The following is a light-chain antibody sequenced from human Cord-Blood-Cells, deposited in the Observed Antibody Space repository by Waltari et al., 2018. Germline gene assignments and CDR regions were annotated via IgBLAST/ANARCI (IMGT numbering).Light chain of an antibody. V-gene: IGKV1-5*01. CDR1: QSISSW. Sequence: DIQMTQSPSTLSASVGDRVTITWRASQSISSWLAWYQQKPGKAPKLLIYDASSLESGVPSRFSGSGSETEFTLTISSLQPDDFATYYCQQYNSYSTFGQGTKVEIK. J-gene: IGKJ1*01. CDR3: QQYNSYST. CDR2: DAS.